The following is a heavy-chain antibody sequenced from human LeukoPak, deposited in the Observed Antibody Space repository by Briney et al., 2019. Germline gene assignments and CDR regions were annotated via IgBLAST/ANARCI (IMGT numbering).Heavy chain of an antibody. CDR3: ARDQRYSYATDY. J-gene: IGHJ4*02. CDR1: GGSISSGSYY. V-gene: IGHV4-61*02. D-gene: IGHD5-18*01. CDR2: IYTSGST. Sequence: SQTLSLTCTVSGGSISSGSYYWSWLRQPAGKGLEWIGRIYTSGSTNYNPSLKSRVTISVDTSKNQFSLKLSSVTAADTAVYYCARDQRYSYATDYWGQGTLVTVSS.